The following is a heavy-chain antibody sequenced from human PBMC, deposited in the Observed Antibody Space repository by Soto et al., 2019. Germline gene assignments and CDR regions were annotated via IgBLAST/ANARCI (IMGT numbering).Heavy chain of an antibody. CDR3: SRESPHTFFFDY. Sequence: QVQVEQSGAEVKEPGASVKVSCKASGYSFTDYYIHWVRQAPGQGLEWMGVIKLSGGGSTTFAQKFRGRVTLTGDTSTATVYMELSSLRSEDTAVYYCSRESPHTFFFDYWGQGTLVTISS. CDR1: GYSFTDYY. J-gene: IGHJ4*02. D-gene: IGHD3-16*01. V-gene: IGHV1-46*03. CDR2: IKLSGGGST.